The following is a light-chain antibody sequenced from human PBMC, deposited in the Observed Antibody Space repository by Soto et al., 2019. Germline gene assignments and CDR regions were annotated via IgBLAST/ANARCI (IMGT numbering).Light chain of an antibody. CDR3: SSYAGSSNV. Sequence: QSALTQPPSASGSPRQSVAISCTGTSSAVGGYNYVSWYQQHPGKAPKLMIYEVTKRPSGVPDRFSGSKSGNTASLTVSCLQAEDEADYYCSSYAGSSNVFGTGTKGTVL. CDR2: EVT. CDR1: SSAVGGYNY. V-gene: IGLV2-8*01. J-gene: IGLJ1*01.